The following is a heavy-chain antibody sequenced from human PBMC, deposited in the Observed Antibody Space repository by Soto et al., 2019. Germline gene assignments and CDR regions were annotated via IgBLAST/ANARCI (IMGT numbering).Heavy chain of an antibody. V-gene: IGHV1-69*13. Sequence: SVKVSCKASGGTFSSYAISWVRQAPGQGLEWMGGIIPIFGTANYAQKFQGRVTITADESTSTAYMELSSLRSEDTAVYYCARSRSSSGPEWSYGPYYYNHDMDVWGQGTTVTVSS. CDR2: IIPIFGTA. J-gene: IGHJ6*02. CDR3: ARSRSSSGPEWSYGPYYYNHDMDV. CDR1: GGTFSSYA. D-gene: IGHD5-18*01.